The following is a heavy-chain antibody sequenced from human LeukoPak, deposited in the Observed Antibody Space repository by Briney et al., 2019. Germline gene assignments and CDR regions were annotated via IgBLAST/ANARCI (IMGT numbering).Heavy chain of an antibody. J-gene: IGHJ4*02. CDR1: GYTFSDYG. Sequence: PGGSLRLSCEASGYTFSDYGMHWVRQAPGKGLEWVAVILYDGSYKSYVDSVRGRFTISRDNSKDRLYLQMNSLRAEDTAIYYCAKDRYPVVRGMMIAFDFWGQGTRVTVSS. CDR3: AKDRYPVVRGMMIAFDF. D-gene: IGHD3-10*01. V-gene: IGHV3-30*18. CDR2: ILYDGSYK.